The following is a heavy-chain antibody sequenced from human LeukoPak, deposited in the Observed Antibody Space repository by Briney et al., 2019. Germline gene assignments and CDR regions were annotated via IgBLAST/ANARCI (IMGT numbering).Heavy chain of an antibody. Sequence: GESLQISCKGSGYSLNTFWIGWVRPTPETGLEWMGNIYPSDSETKYKPSFQGQVTISVDKFISTAYLRLSSLKASDTAIYYCARLIYYGSGKTYFFDSWGQGTLVTVSS. CDR1: GYSLNTFW. D-gene: IGHD3-10*01. V-gene: IGHV5-51*01. CDR3: ARLIYYGSGKTYFFDS. CDR2: IYPSDSET. J-gene: IGHJ4*02.